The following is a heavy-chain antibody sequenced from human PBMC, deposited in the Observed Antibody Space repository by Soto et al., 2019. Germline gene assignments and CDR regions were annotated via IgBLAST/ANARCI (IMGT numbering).Heavy chain of an antibody. V-gene: IGHV4-59*01. CDR3: ARVGGVAARTFDY. D-gene: IGHD2-15*01. CDR1: GGSISPFY. J-gene: IGHJ4*02. Sequence: LSLTCTVSGGSISPFYWSWVRQPPGKGLEWIGYLYYSGNTNYNPSLKSRVTISVDASKNQVSLRLTSVTAADTAVYYCARVGGVAARTFDYWGQGTVVTVSS. CDR2: LYYSGNT.